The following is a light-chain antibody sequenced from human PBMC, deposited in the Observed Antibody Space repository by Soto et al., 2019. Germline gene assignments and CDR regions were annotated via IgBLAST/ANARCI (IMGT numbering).Light chain of an antibody. Sequence: TQSPSSLSASVGDRATLSCRASQSVSSSYLAWYQQKPGQAPRLLIYGASSRATGIPDRFSGSGSGTDFTLTISRLEPEDFAVYYCQQYGSSWTFGQGTKVDIK. V-gene: IGKV3-20*01. CDR1: QSVSSSY. J-gene: IGKJ1*01. CDR3: QQYGSSWT. CDR2: GAS.